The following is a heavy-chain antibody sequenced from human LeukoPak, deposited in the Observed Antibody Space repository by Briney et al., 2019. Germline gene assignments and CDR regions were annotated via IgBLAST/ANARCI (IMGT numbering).Heavy chain of an antibody. V-gene: IGHV3-7*03. J-gene: IGHJ3*02. D-gene: IGHD5-18*01. CDR2: IKQDGSEK. CDR1: GFTFSSYW. Sequence: GGSLRLSCAASGFTFSSYWMSWVRQAPGKGLEWVANIKQDGSEKYYVDSVKGRFTISRDSAKNSLYLQMNSLRAEDTAVYYCARERYSYGLGDAFDIWGQGTMVTVSS. CDR3: ARERYSYGLGDAFDI.